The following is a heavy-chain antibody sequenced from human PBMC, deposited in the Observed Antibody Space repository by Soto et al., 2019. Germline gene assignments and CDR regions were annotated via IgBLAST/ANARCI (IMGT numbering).Heavy chain of an antibody. D-gene: IGHD3-10*01. CDR2: IVVGSGNT. V-gene: IGHV1-58*01. CDR1: GFTFASSA. CDR3: AALKRGRYGMDV. J-gene: IGHJ6*02. Sequence: SVKVSCKASGFTFASSAVQWVRQARGQRLEWIGWIVVGSGNTNYAQKFQERVTITRDMSTSTAYTELSSLRSEDTAVYYCAALKRGRYGMDVWGQGTTVTVSS.